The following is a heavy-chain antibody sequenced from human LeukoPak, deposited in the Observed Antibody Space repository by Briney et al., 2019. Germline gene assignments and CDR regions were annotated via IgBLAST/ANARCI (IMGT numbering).Heavy chain of an antibody. CDR1: GYTFTGYY. CDR3: ARVDDRGHYYDSSGPRKLFDY. CDR2: INPNSGGT. J-gene: IGHJ4*02. V-gene: IGHV1-2*02. Sequence: ASAKVSCKASGYTFTGYYMHWVRQAPGQGLEWMGWINPNSGGTNYAQKFQGRVTMTRDTSIRTAYMELSRLRSDDTAVYYCARVDDRGHYYDSSGPRKLFDYWGQGTLVTVSS. D-gene: IGHD3-22*01.